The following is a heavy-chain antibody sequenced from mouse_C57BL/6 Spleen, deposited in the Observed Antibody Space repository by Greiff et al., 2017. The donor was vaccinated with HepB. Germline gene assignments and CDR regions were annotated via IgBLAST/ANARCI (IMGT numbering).Heavy chain of an antibody. J-gene: IGHJ4*01. CDR3: ASEDLYYSNYGTMDY. D-gene: IGHD2-5*01. V-gene: IGHV5-17*01. CDR2: ISSGSSTI. CDR1: GFTFSDYG. Sequence: EVQVVESGGGLVKPGGSLKLSCAASGFTFSDYGMHWVRQAPEKGLEWVAYISSGSSTIYYADTVKGRFTISRDNAKNTLFLQMTSLRSEDTAMYYCASEDLYYSNYGTMDYWGQGTSVTVSS.